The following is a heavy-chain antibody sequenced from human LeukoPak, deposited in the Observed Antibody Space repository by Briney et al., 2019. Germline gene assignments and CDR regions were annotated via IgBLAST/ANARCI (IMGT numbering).Heavy chain of an antibody. CDR3: ATQTQYGSSYDY. CDR2: VYTSGST. J-gene: IGHJ4*02. V-gene: IGHV4-4*07. CDR1: GSSITSYY. Sequence: PSETLSLTCTVSGSSITSYYWTWIRQPTGKGLEWIGRVYTSGSTNYNPSLKSRVTMSVHTSKNQFSLKLDSVTAADTAVYYCATQTQYGSSYDYWGQGTLVTVSS. D-gene: IGHD6-6*01.